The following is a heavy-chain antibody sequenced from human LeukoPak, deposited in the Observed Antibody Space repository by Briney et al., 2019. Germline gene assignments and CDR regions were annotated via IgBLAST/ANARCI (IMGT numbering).Heavy chain of an antibody. J-gene: IGHJ4*02. D-gene: IGHD3-10*01. CDR2: IKHDGSET. CDR3: ARDSGPGSALHLWFGNVPYYFDY. V-gene: IGHV3-7*01. CDR1: GFTFTTYC. Sequence: GGSLRLSCAASGFTFTTYCMDWVRQAPGKGLEWVANIKHDGSETNYVDSVKGRFTISRDNAANTLFLQMNSLRADDTAVYYCARDSGPGSALHLWFGNVPYYFDYWGQGSLVTVSS.